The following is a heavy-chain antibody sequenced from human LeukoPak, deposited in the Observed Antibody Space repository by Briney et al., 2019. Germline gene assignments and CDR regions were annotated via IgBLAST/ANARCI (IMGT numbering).Heavy chain of an antibody. J-gene: IGHJ3*02. CDR1: GFPLSTIGEA. CDR2: IYWDDDE. V-gene: IGHV2-5*02. CDR3: AHSRGQNAFDI. D-gene: IGHD3-10*01. Sequence: SSPTLVKPTQTLTLTCTFSGFPLSTIGEAVGWIRQPPGKALEWLALIYWDDDERHSPSLKSRFTITKDTSKNQVVLTLTNMDPVDTATYYCAHSRGQNAFDIWGQGTMVTVSS.